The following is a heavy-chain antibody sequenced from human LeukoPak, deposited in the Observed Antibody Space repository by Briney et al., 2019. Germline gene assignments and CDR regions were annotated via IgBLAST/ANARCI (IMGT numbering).Heavy chain of an antibody. CDR3: ARTLHDYGDYPYYYYGMDV. Sequence: ASVKVSCKASGYTFTSYSMHWVRQAPGQRLEWMGWINAGNGNTKFSQKFQGRVTITRDTSASTAYMELSSLRSEDTAVYYCARTLHDYGDYPYYYYGMDVWGQGTTVTVSS. J-gene: IGHJ6*02. D-gene: IGHD4-17*01. CDR1: GYTFTSYS. V-gene: IGHV1-3*01. CDR2: INAGNGNT.